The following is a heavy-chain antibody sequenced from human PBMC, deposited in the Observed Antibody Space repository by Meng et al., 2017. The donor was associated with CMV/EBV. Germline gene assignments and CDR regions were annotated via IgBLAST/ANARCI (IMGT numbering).Heavy chain of an antibody. D-gene: IGHD2-2*01. CDR2: IDWDDDK. V-gene: IGHV2-70*04. CDR3: ARTSSSFWYYFDY. J-gene: IGHJ4*02. Sequence: SGPTLVKPTQTLTLTCTFSGFSLTNSGMRASWIRQPPGKALEWLARIDWDDDKFYSTSLKTRLTISKDTSKNQVVLTMTNIDPVDTGTYYCARTSSSFWYYFDYWGQGTLVTVSS. CDR1: GFSLTNSGMR.